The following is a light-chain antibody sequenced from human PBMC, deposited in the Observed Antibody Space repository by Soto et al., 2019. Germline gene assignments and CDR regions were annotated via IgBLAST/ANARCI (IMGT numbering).Light chain of an antibody. CDR3: MQALQTLFT. J-gene: IGKJ3*01. CDR1: QSLLHSNGYNY. V-gene: IGKV2-28*01. CDR2: LGS. Sequence: DIVMTQSPLSLTVTPGEPASISCRSSQSLLHSNGYNYLDWYLQKPGQSPQHVICLGSNRASGVTDRFSVSGSGTDFTLKISRVEAEDVGVYDCMQALQTLFTFGPGTKVDIK.